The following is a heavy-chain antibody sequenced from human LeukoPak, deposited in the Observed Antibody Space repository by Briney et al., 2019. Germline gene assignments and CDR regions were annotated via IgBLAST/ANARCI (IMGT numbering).Heavy chain of an antibody. CDR1: GFTFSSYA. V-gene: IGHV3-30-3*01. CDR2: ISYDGSNK. Sequence: PGGSLRLSCAASGFTFSSYAMHWVHQAPGKGLEWVAVISYDGSNKYYADSVKGRFTISRDNSKNTLYLQMNSLRAEDTAVYYCARDRWELLLLWYFDLWGRGTLVTVSS. J-gene: IGHJ2*01. D-gene: IGHD1-26*01. CDR3: ARDRWELLLLWYFDL.